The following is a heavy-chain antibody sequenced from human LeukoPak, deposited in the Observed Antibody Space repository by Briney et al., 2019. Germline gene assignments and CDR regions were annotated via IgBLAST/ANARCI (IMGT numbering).Heavy chain of an antibody. CDR3: ARAQADYYDSTETYYFDY. J-gene: IGHJ4*02. CDR2: IYHSGST. V-gene: IGHV4-30-2*01. Sequence: SETLSLTCTVSGGSISSGGYSWSWIRQPPGKGLEWIGYIYHSGSTYYNPSLKSRVTISVDRSKNQFSLKLSSVTAADTAVYYCARAQADYYDSTETYYFDYWGQGTLVTVSS. D-gene: IGHD3-22*01. CDR1: GGSISSGGYS.